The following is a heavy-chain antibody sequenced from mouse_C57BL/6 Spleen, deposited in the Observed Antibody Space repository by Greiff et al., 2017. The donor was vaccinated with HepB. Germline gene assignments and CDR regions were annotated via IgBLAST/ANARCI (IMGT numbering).Heavy chain of an antibody. D-gene: IGHD1-1*01. J-gene: IGHJ2*01. CDR2: IYPGDGDT. CDR3: ARSGYYYGSREDYFDY. CDR1: GYAFSSYW. Sequence: VQLQQSGAELVKPGASVKISCKASGYAFSSYWMNWVKQRPGKGLGWIGQIYPGDGDTNYNGKFKGKATLTADKSSSTAYMQLSSLTSEDSAVYFCARSGYYYGSREDYFDYWGQCTTLTVSS. V-gene: IGHV1-80*01.